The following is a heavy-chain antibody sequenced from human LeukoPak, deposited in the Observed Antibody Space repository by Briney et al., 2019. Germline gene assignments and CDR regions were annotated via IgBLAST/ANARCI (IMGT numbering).Heavy chain of an antibody. J-gene: IGHJ4*02. V-gene: IGHV1-18*01. CDR3: ARDRCTYSVCVGGARAY. CDR1: GYTFTSYG. D-gene: IGHD2-15*01. Sequence: ASGKVSCKASGYTFTSYGISWVRQAPGQGREWMGWISAYNGNTKYAQKLQGRVTMTTDTSTSTAYMELRSLRSDDTAVYYCARDRCTYSVCVGGARAYWGQGTLVTVSS. CDR2: ISAYNGNT.